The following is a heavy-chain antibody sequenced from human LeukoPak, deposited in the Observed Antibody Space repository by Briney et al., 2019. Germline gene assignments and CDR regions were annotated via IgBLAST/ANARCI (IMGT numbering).Heavy chain of an antibody. V-gene: IGHV1-69*13. Sequence: ASVKVSCKASGGTFSSYAISWVRQAPGQGLEWMVGIIPIFGTANYAQKFQGRVTITADESTSTAYMELSSLRSEDTAVYYCASLNYYDSSGPSDYWGQGTLVTVSS. J-gene: IGHJ4*02. CDR3: ASLNYYDSSGPSDY. CDR2: IIPIFGTA. CDR1: GGTFSSYA. D-gene: IGHD3-22*01.